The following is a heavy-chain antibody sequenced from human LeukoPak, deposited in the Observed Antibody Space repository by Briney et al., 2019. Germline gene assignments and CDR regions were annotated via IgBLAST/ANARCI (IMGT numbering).Heavy chain of an antibody. Sequence: PSETLSLTCTVSGDSISSSSYYWEWIRQPPGKGLEWIGSAFYSGSTYYNPSLKSRVTISVDTSKNQFSLKLSSVTAADTAVYYCARAAFHPYCSGGSCYSGWFDPWGQGTLVTVSS. J-gene: IGHJ5*02. D-gene: IGHD2-15*01. CDR1: GDSISSSSYY. CDR3: ARAAFHPYCSGGSCYSGWFDP. V-gene: IGHV4-39*07. CDR2: AFYSGST.